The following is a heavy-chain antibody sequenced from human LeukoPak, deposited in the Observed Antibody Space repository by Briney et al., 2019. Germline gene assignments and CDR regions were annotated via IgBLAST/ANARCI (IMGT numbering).Heavy chain of an antibody. D-gene: IGHD4-23*01. CDR3: ARGDGGNFDY. CDR2: IDPSDSYT. CDR1: EYTFSTYW. Sequence: GESLKISCKGSEYTFSTYWIGWVRQMPGKGLEWMGRIDPSDSYTNYSPSFQGHVTISADKSISTAYLQWSSLKASDTAMYYCARGDGGNFDYWGQGTLVTVSS. V-gene: IGHV5-10-1*01. J-gene: IGHJ4*02.